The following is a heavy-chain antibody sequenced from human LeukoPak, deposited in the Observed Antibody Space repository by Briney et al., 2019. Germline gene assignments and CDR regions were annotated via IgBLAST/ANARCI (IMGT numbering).Heavy chain of an antibody. V-gene: IGHV4-59*08. CDR1: GGSMSSYN. CDR2: IYYSGST. D-gene: IGHD6-13*01. Sequence: PSETLSLTCTVSGGSMSSYNSSWIRHPPRKGLEWIGYIYYSGSTNYNPSLQSRVTISVDTSKNQFSLKLSSVTAADTAVYYCATIAEAGTGYFDYWGQGTLVTVSS. J-gene: IGHJ4*02. CDR3: ATIAEAGTGYFDY.